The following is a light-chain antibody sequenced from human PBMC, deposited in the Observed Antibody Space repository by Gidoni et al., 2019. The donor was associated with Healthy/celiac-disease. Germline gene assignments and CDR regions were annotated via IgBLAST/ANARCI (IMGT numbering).Light chain of an antibody. CDR2: DAS. CDR3: QQRSNWPRLT. V-gene: IGKV3-11*01. CDR1: QRVSSY. J-gene: IGKJ4*01. Sequence: EIVLTQSPATLSLSPGERATLSCRASQRVSSYLAWYQQNPGQAPRPLIYDASNRATGIPARFSGSGSGTDFTLTISSLEPEDFAVYYCQQRSNWPRLTFGGGTKVEIK.